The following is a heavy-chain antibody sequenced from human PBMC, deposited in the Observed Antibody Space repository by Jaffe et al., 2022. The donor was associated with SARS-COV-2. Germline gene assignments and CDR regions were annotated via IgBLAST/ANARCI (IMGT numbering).Heavy chain of an antibody. Sequence: EVQLVESGGGLVQPGRSLRLSCAASGFTFDDYAMHWVRQAPGKGLEWVSGISWNSGSIGYADSVKGRFTISRDNAKNSLYLQMNSLRAEDTALYYCAKGHDFGVVTGDYFDYWGQGTLVTVSS. V-gene: IGHV3-9*01. D-gene: IGHD3-3*01. CDR2: ISWNSGSI. CDR3: AKGHDFGVVTGDYFDY. CDR1: GFTFDDYA. J-gene: IGHJ4*02.